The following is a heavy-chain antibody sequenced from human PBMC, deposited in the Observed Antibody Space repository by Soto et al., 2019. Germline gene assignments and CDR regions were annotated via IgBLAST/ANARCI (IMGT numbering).Heavy chain of an antibody. CDR3: ARYYYDRSSYSRFDY. J-gene: IGHJ4*02. D-gene: IGHD3-22*01. CDR2: ISTSSSTI. V-gene: IGHV3-48*01. Sequence: PGGSLRLSCAASGFTFSNYNMNWVRQAPGKGLEWVSYISTSSSTIYYADSVKGRFTISRDNAKNSLYLRMNSLRAEDTAVYYCARYYYDRSSYSRFDYWGQGTLVTVSS. CDR1: GFTFSNYN.